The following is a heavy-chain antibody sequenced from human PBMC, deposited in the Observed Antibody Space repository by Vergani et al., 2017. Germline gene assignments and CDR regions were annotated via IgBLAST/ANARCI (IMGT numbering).Heavy chain of an antibody. CDR3: ARRGGSQHWYFDL. D-gene: IGHD2-15*01. CDR2: IYYIGST. Sequence: QVQLQESGPGLVKPSETLSLTCTVSGGSISSYYWSWIRQPPGKGLEWIGDIYYIGSTNYNHSLKSRVTISVETSKNQFSLKLSSVTAADTAVYYCARRGGSQHWYFDLWGRGTLVTVSS. V-gene: IGHV4-59*01. J-gene: IGHJ2*01. CDR1: GGSISSYY.